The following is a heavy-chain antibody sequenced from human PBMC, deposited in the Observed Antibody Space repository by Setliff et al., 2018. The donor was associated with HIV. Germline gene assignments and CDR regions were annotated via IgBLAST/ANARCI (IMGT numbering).Heavy chain of an antibody. CDR2: IYHSGKT. D-gene: IGHD3-22*01. CDR1: GGSTSSHY. J-gene: IGHJ5*02. CDR3: ASRVYYYDDSATLREEGFVP. V-gene: IGHV4-59*04. Sequence: SETLSLTCTVSGGSTSSHYWSWIRQPPGKGLEWTGCIYHSGKTYYNPSLTSRLTISVDTSKNQFSLTLSSVTAADTAVYYCASRVYYYDDSATLREEGFVPWGQGTLVTVSS.